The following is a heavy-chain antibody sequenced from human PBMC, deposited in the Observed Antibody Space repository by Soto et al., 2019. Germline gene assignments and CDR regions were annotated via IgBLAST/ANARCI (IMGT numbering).Heavy chain of an antibody. CDR1: GGSISSSSYY. CDR2: IYYSGST. CDR3: ARRGGGWGHNWFDP. J-gene: IGHJ5*02. V-gene: IGHV4-39*01. Sequence: SETLSLTCTVSGGSISSSSYYWGWIRQPPGKGLEWIGSIYYSGSTYYNPSLKSRVTISVDTSKNQFSLRLSSVTAADTVVYYCARRGGGWGHNWFDPGGQGTLVTVSS. D-gene: IGHD7-27*01.